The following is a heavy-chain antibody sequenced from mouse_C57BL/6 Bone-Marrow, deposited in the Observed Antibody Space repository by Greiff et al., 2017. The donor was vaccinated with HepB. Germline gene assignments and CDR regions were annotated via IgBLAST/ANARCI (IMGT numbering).Heavy chain of an antibody. CDR3: AREYYGSSYVDWYFDV. Sequence: EVKLMESGEGLVKPGGSLKLSCAASGFTFSSYAMSWVRQTPEKRLEWVAYISSGGDYIYYPDNVKGRFTISRDNAKNNLYLQMSHLKSEDTAMYYCAREYYGSSYVDWYFDVWGTGTTVTVSS. CDR2: ISSGGDYI. J-gene: IGHJ1*03. V-gene: IGHV5S21*01. D-gene: IGHD1-1*01. CDR1: GFTFSSYA.